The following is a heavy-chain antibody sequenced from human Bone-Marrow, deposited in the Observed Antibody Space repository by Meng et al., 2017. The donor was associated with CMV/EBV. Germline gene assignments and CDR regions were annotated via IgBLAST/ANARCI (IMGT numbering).Heavy chain of an antibody. Sequence: ASVKVSCKASGYTFTGYYMHWVRQAPGQGLEWMGWINPNRGGTNYAQKFQGRVTMTRDTSISTAYMELSRLRSDDTAVYYCATPPIVGPHGTTDYWGQGTLVTVSS. V-gene: IGHV1-2*02. CDR3: ATPPIVGPHGTTDY. CDR2: INPNRGGT. CDR1: GYTFTGYY. D-gene: IGHD2-21*01. J-gene: IGHJ4*02.